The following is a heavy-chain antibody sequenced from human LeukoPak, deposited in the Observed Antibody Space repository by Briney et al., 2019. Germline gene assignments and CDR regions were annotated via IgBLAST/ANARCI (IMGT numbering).Heavy chain of an antibody. V-gene: IGHV1-69*04. Sequence: SVKVSCKASGGTFSSYAISWVRQAPGQGLEWMGRIIPIFGIANYAQKFQGRVTITADKSTSTAYMELSSPRSEDTAVYYCARDQHDSSGYYYYYFDYWGQGTLVTVSS. CDR3: ARDQHDSSGYYYYYFDY. D-gene: IGHD3-22*01. CDR2: IIPIFGIA. J-gene: IGHJ4*02. CDR1: GGTFSSYA.